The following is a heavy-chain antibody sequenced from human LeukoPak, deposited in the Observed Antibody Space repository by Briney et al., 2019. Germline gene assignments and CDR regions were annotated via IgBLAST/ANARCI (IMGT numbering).Heavy chain of an antibody. CDR1: GGSISTYY. CDR3: ARDYSNYIMDY. V-gene: IGHV4-59*01. CDR2: IYYSGST. J-gene: IGHJ4*02. D-gene: IGHD4-11*01. Sequence: SETLSLTCTVSGGSISTYYWSWIRQPPGKGLEWIGHIYYSGSTNYNPSLKSRVTMSVDTSKNQFSLKLTSVTAADTAVYYCARDYSNYIMDYWGQGTLVTVSS.